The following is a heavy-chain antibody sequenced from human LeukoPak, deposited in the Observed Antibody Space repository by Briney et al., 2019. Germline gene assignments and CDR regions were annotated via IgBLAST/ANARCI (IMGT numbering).Heavy chain of an antibody. V-gene: IGHV1-2*02. CDR1: GYTFTGYF. CDR2: INPNSGVT. D-gene: IGHD3-22*01. Sequence: AAVKVSCKASGYTFTGYFVHWVRQSPGQGLEWMGWINPNSGVTHSAQKFQGRVTMTRDTSISTAYLELRSLRSDDTAVYYCARDAYERHSDSSGYYTNIDYWGQGTLVNVSS. J-gene: IGHJ4*02. CDR3: ARDAYERHSDSSGYYTNIDY.